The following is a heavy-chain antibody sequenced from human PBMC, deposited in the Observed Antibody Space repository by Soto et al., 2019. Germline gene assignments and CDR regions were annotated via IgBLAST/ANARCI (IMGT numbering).Heavy chain of an antibody. J-gene: IGHJ4*02. CDR1: GFTFSSYG. D-gene: IGHD6-19*01. CDR2: ISYDGSNK. Sequence: PGGSLRLSCAASGFTFSSYGMHWVRQAPGKGLEWVAVISYDGSNKYYADSVKGRFTISRDNSKNTLYLQMNSLRAEDTAVYYCAKIGIAVAVGDHDYWGQGTLVTVSS. CDR3: AKIGIAVAVGDHDY. V-gene: IGHV3-30*18.